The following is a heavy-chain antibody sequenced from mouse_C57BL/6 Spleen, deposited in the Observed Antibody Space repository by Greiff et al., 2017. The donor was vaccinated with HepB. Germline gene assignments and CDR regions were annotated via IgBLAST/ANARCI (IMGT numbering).Heavy chain of an antibody. CDR1: GYTFTSYG. CDR2: IYPRSGNT. CDR3: AREAGVDGYCGGAMDY. Sequence: QVQLKHSGAELARPGASVKLSCKASGYTFTSYGISWVKQRTGQGLEWIGEIYPRSGNTYYNEKFKGKATLTADKSSSTAYMELRSLTSGDSAGYGCAREAGVDGYCGGAMDYWGQGTSVTVSS. D-gene: IGHD2-3*01. V-gene: IGHV1-81*01. J-gene: IGHJ4*01.